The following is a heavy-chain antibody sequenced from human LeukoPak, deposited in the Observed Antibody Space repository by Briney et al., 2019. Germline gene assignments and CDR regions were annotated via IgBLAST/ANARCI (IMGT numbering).Heavy chain of an antibody. V-gene: IGHV4-34*01. D-gene: IGHD6-13*01. CDR2: INHSGST. Sequence: SKTLSLTCAVYGGSFSGYYWSWIRQPPGKGLEWIGEINHSGSTNYNPSLKSRVTISVDTSKNQFSLKLSSVTAAVTAVYYCARERQWYSSSWYDYWGQGTLVTVSS. CDR1: GGSFSGYY. CDR3: ARERQWYSSSWYDY. J-gene: IGHJ4*02.